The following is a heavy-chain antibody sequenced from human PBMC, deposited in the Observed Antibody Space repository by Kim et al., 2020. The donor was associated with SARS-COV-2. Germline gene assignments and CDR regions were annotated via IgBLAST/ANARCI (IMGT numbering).Heavy chain of an antibody. CDR2: ISAYNGNT. CDR1: GYTFTSYG. Sequence: ASVKVSCKASGYTFTSYGISWVRQAPGQGLEWMGWISAYNGNTNYAQKLQGRVTMTTDTSTSTAYMELRSLRSDDTAVYYCARSFYRSGVRGVLDIWGQGTMVTVSS. D-gene: IGHD6-25*01. CDR3: ARSFYRSGVRGVLDI. J-gene: IGHJ3*02. V-gene: IGHV1-18*04.